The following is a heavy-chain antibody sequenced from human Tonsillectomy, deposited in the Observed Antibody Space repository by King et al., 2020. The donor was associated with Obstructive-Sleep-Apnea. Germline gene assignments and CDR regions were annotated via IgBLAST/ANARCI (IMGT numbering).Heavy chain of an antibody. CDR3: ASGNSTSPGY. D-gene: IGHD2/OR15-2a*01. CDR2: IYHSGSA. CDR1: GGSISSTNW. J-gene: IGHJ4*02. Sequence: VQLQESGPGLVKPSGTLSLTCAVSGGSISSTNWWSWVRQPPGKGLEWIGEIYHSGSANYNPSLKNRVTISIDKSENQFPLKLTSMTAADTAVYYCASGNSTSPGYWGQGTLVTVSS. V-gene: IGHV4-4*02.